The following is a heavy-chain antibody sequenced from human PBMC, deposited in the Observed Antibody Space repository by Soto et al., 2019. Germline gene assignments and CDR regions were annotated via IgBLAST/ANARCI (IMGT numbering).Heavy chain of an antibody. V-gene: IGHV4-31*03. CDR3: SRENSSSSGFDF. J-gene: IGHJ4*02. D-gene: IGHD6-6*01. CDR2: IYYSGST. CDR1: GGSISSGGYY. Sequence: SETLSLTCTVSGGSISSGGYYWSWIRQHPGKGLEWIGYIYYSGSTYYNPSLKSRVTISVDTSKNQFSLKLSSVTAADTAVYYFSRENSSSSGFDFWGQGTLVTVSS.